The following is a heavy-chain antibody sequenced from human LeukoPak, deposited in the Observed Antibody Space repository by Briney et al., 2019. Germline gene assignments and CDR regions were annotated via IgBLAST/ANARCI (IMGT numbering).Heavy chain of an antibody. J-gene: IGHJ4*02. V-gene: IGHV1-2*04. CDR1: GYTFTGYY. Sequence: ASVKVSCKASGYTFTGYYIHWERQAPAQEVEWMGWINPNSGGTNYAQKLQGWVTMTRDTSISTAYMELSRLRSDDTAVYYCARGGVITFGGVIVPFDYWGQGTLVTVSS. CDR2: INPNSGGT. D-gene: IGHD3-16*02. CDR3: ARGGVITFGGVIVPFDY.